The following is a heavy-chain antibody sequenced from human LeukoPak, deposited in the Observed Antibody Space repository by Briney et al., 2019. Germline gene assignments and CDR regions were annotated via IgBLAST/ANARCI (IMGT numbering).Heavy chain of an antibody. CDR2: INSDGSST. Sequence: PGGSLRLSCAASGFTFSSYWMHWVRQAPGKGLVWVSRINSDGSSTSYADSVKGRFTISRDNAKNTLYLQMNSLGAEDTAVYYCARQRVTMVRGVITRYYYYYMDVWGKGTTVTVSS. V-gene: IGHV3-74*01. J-gene: IGHJ6*03. CDR1: GFTFSSYW. D-gene: IGHD3-10*01. CDR3: ARQRVTMVRGVITRYYYYYMDV.